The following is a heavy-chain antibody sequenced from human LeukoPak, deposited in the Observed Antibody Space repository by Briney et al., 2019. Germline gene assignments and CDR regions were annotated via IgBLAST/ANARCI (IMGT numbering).Heavy chain of an antibody. V-gene: IGHV3-48*03. CDR3: ARAGPPAFDP. CDR1: TFTFTNFE. Sequence: PGGSLRLSCAASTFTFTNFEMNWVRQAPGKGLEWVSYISYSGSTTSYADSVKGRFHISRDNAKNSLYLQMNSLRAEDTAVYYCARAGPPAFDPWGQGTLVTVSS. CDR2: ISYSGSTT. J-gene: IGHJ5*02.